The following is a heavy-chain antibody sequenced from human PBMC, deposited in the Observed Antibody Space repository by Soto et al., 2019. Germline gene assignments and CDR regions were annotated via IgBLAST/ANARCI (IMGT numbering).Heavy chain of an antibody. V-gene: IGHV4-30-4*01. Sequence: QVQLQESGPGLVKPSQTLSLTCTVSGGSISSGDYYWSWIRQPPGKGLEWIGYIYYSGSTYYNPSLKSRITISVDTSKNQFSLKLSSVTAADTAVYYCARDLRVNDYGHHGMDVWGQGTTVTVSS. CDR1: GGSISSGDYY. CDR2: IYYSGST. CDR3: ARDLRVNDYGHHGMDV. D-gene: IGHD4-17*01. J-gene: IGHJ6*02.